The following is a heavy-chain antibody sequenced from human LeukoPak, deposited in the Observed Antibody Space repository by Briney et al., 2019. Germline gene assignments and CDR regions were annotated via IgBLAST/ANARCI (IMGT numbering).Heavy chain of an antibody. Sequence: PGGSLRLSCVASGFSFKTYEMNWVRQAPGKGLEWVSGISGSGGSTYYADSVKGRFTISRDNSKNTLYLQINSLRAEDTAVYYCAKFGFEEDVDTAMALDYWGQGTLVTVSS. J-gene: IGHJ4*02. CDR2: ISGSGGST. V-gene: IGHV3-23*01. CDR3: AKFGFEEDVDTAMALDY. D-gene: IGHD5-18*01. CDR1: GFSFKTYE.